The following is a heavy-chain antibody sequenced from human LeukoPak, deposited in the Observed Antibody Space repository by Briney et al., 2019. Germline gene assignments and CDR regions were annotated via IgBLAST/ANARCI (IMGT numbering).Heavy chain of an antibody. D-gene: IGHD2-15*01. CDR2: MNPTSGDT. V-gene: IGHV1-8*03. J-gene: IGHJ4*02. CDR3: ARARTMRGPETPPYYFDY. CDR1: GYTLTTYD. Sequence: ASHKASCKASGYTLTTYDISGVRQAAGQGLEWMGWMNPTSGDTGFPQKLQGRVTPTRNTSINTAYMELSSLTPEDTAVYYCARARTMRGPETPPYYFDYWGRGTLVTVSS.